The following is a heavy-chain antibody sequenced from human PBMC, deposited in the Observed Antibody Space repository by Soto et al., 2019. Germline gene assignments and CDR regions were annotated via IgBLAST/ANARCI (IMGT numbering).Heavy chain of an antibody. J-gene: IGHJ6*02. CDR1: GGTFSSYA. Sequence: QVQLVQSGAEVKKPGSSVKVSCKASGGTFSSYAISWVRQAPGQGLEWMGGIIPIFGTANYAQKFQGRVTIPADESKSTAHMELSSLRSEDTAVYYGARDRGSGQPYYGMDVWGQGTTVTVSS. CDR3: ARDRGSGQPYYGMDV. CDR2: IIPIFGTA. V-gene: IGHV1-69*12. D-gene: IGHD6-19*01.